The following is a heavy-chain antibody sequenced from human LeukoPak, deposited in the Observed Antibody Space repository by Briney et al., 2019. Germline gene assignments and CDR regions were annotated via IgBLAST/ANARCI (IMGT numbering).Heavy chain of an antibody. D-gene: IGHD4-23*01. V-gene: IGHV1-69*05. CDR2: IIPIFGTA. J-gene: IGHJ4*02. CDR3: ARDYGNGGKLDY. CDR1: GGTFSSYA. Sequence: ASVKVSCKASGGTFSSYAISWVRQAPGQGLEWMGGIIPIFGTANYAQKFQGRVTITTDESTSTAYMELSSLRSEDTAVYYCARDYGNGGKLDYWGQGTLLTVSS.